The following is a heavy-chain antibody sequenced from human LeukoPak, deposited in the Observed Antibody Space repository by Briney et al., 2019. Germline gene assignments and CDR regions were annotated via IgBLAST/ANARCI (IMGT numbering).Heavy chain of an antibody. D-gene: IGHD6-6*01. J-gene: IGHJ4*02. CDR3: ARRSSSRPVYFDY. V-gene: IGHV1-2*02. Sequence: ALVKVSCKASGYTFTGYYMHWVRQAPGQGLEWMGWINPNSGGTNYAQKFQGRVTMTRDTSISTAYMELSRLRSDDTAVYYCARRSSSRPVYFDYWGQGTLVTVSS. CDR2: INPNSGGT. CDR1: GYTFTGYY.